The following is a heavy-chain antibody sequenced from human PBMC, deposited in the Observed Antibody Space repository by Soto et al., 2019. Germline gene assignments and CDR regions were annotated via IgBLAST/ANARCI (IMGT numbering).Heavy chain of an antibody. CDR2: ISPYTGNT. Sequence: QVQLVQSGDEMKKPGASVKVSCKASGYIFVNYGIAWVRQAPGQGLEWMGWISPYTGNTHSATKVQGRLTMTTDTSTSTAYMDLGSLTSYDTAVYYCVMVDNYVTPTPQDVWGQGTTITVSS. CDR3: VMVDNYVTPTPQDV. V-gene: IGHV1-18*01. CDR1: GYIFVNYG. J-gene: IGHJ6*02. D-gene: IGHD3-16*01.